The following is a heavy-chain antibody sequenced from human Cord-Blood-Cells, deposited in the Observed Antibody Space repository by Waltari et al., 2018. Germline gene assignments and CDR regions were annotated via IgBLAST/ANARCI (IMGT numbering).Heavy chain of an antibody. J-gene: IGHJ6*03. V-gene: IGHV4-34*01. CDR3: ARADPPTAVASQQPERRGRIYYMDV. CDR1: GGSFSGYY. D-gene: IGHD6-19*01. CDR2: INHSGST. Sequence: QVQLQQWGAGLLKPSETLSLTCAVYGGSFSGYYWSWIRQPPGKGLEWIGEINHSGSTNYNPSLKSRVTISVDTSKNQFSLKLSSVTAADTAVYYCARADPPTAVASQQPERRGRIYYMDVWGKGTTVTVSS.